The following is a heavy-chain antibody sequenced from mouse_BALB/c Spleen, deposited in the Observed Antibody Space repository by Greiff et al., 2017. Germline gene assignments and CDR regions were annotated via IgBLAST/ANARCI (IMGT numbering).Heavy chain of an antibody. V-gene: IGHV7-3*02. J-gene: IGHJ1*01. CDR2: IRNKANGYTT. CDR1: GFTFTDYY. Sequence: EVKVVESGGGLVQPGGSLRLSCATSGFTFTDYYMSWVRQPPGKALEWLGFIRNKANGYTTEYSASVKGRFTISRDNSQSILYLQMNTLRAEDSATYYCARGFWYFDVWGAGTTVTVSS. CDR3: ARGFWYFDV.